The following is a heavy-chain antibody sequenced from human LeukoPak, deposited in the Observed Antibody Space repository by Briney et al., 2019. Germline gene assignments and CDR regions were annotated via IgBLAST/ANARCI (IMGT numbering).Heavy chain of an antibody. V-gene: IGHV3-11*05. J-gene: IGHJ3*02. Sequence: PGGSLRLSCAASGFNFSDYYMSWIRQAPEKGLEWVSYISSSSSYTNYADSVKGRFTITRDNDKNSLFLQMNSLRAEDTAVYYCARAMVRGVNGFDIWGQGTMVTVSS. CDR2: ISSSSSYT. D-gene: IGHD3-10*01. CDR1: GFNFSDYY. CDR3: ARAMVRGVNGFDI.